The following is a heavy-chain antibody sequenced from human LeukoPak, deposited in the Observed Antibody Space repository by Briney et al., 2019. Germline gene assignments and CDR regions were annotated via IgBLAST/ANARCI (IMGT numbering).Heavy chain of an antibody. CDR1: GDSIISYY. J-gene: IGHJ4*02. V-gene: IGHV4-59*08. CDR2: ISYSGST. CDR3: ARHNFRWELPGF. Sequence: PSETLSLTCSVSGDSIISYYWSWIRQPPGKGLEWIAYISYSGSTNYNPSLKSRATISVDMSKNQFSLRLSSVTATDTAVYYCARHNFRWELPGFWGQGTLVTVSS. D-gene: IGHD1-26*01.